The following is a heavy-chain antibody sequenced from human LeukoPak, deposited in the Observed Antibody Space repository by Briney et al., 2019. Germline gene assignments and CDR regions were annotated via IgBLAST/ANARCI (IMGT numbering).Heavy chain of an antibody. J-gene: IGHJ4*02. Sequence: GGSLRLSCAASGFTFSSYSMNWVRQAPGKGLEWVPSISSSSSYTYYADSVKGRFTISRDNAKNSLYLQMNSLRAEDTAVYYCARDSGTDIVATTGQEYWGQGTLVTVSS. CDR3: ARDSGTDIVATTGQEY. CDR2: ISSSSSYT. D-gene: IGHD5-12*01. V-gene: IGHV3-21*01. CDR1: GFTFSSYS.